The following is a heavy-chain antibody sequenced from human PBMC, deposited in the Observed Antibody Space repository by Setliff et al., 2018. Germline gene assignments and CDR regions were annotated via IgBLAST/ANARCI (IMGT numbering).Heavy chain of an antibody. J-gene: IGHJ6*03. CDR1: GYTFTSYA. V-gene: IGHV1-3*01. Sequence: ASVKVSCKASGYTFTSYAMHWVRQAPGQRLEWMGWIDAGNGNTKYSQKFQGRVTITRDTSASTAYMELSSLRSEDTAVYYCARGATVVIYYYMDVWGKGTTVTVSS. CDR2: IDAGNGNT. D-gene: IGHD4-17*01. CDR3: ARGATVVIYYYMDV.